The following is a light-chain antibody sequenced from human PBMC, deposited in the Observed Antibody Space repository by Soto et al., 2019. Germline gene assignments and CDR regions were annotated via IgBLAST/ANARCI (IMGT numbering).Light chain of an antibody. V-gene: IGKV3-20*01. CDR1: QSVSSNY. CDR3: QQYYTSPRT. Sequence: EVMLTQSPGTLSLSPGERATLSCRASQSVSSNYLAWYQQKSGQAPRLLIYGASNRATGIADRFSGSGSGTDFTLTIRRLEPEDFAVYYCQQYYTSPRTFGQGTKVELK. CDR2: GAS. J-gene: IGKJ1*01.